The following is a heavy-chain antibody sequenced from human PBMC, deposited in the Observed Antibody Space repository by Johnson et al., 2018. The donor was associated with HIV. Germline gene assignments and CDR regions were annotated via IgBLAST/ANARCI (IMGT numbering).Heavy chain of an antibody. D-gene: IGHD4-17*01. V-gene: IGHV3-30-3*01. CDR3: ARQFRSVRSTDGLDI. J-gene: IGHJ3*02. Sequence: QVQLVESGGGVVQPGRSLRLSCSASGFTFSSYAMHWVRQAPGKGLEWVAVISYDGSNKYYADSVKGRLTISSDNSKNKLYLQMNRLRAEDTAVYYCARQFRSVRSTDGLDIWGQGTMVTVSS. CDR1: GFTFSSYA. CDR2: ISYDGSNK.